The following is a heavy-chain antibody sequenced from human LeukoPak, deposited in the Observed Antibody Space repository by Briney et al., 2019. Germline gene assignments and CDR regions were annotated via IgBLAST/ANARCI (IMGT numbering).Heavy chain of an antibody. CDR1: GDSISSSGYY. J-gene: IGHJ3*02. CDR3: ARVGSYYDAFDI. CDR2: IFYSGST. V-gene: IGHV4-39*07. Sequence: SETLSLTCTVSGDSISSSGYYWGWIRQPPGKGLEWIGSIFYSGSTYYNPSLKSRVTISVDTANLFSLKLSSVTAADTAVYYCARVGSYYDAFDIWGQGTMVTVSS. D-gene: IGHD1-26*01.